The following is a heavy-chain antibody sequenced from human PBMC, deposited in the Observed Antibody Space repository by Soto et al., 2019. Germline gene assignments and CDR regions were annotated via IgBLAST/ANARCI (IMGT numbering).Heavy chain of an antibody. D-gene: IGHD2-8*01. J-gene: IGHJ6*04. CDR1: GYTFTSYY. V-gene: IGHV1-46*01. Sequence: XSVKVSFNASGYTFTSYYMHLVRHSPGQGLEWMGIINPSGGSTSYAQKFQGRVTMTRDTSTSTVYMELSSLRSEDTAVYYCALMVYAIASISDVWGKGTTVTVSS. CDR2: INPSGGST. CDR3: ALMVYAIASISDV.